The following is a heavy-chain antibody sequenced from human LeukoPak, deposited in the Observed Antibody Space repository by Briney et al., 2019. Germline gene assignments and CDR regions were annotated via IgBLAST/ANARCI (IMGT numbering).Heavy chain of an antibody. CDR1: GGSVSSSSYW. V-gene: IGHV4-39*01. D-gene: IGHD3-10*01. CDR2: VFYSGSA. Sequence: SETLSLTCTVSGGSVSSSSYWWVWIRQPPGKGLEWIASVFYSGSAYYNPSLESRVTKSVDTSKNQFSLKLSSVTAADTAVYYCARQYGLGRCYFDFWGQGTLVTVSS. CDR3: ARQYGLGRCYFDF. J-gene: IGHJ4*02.